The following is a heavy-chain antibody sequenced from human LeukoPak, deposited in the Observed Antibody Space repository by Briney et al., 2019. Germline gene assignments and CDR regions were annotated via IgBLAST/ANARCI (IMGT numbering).Heavy chain of an antibody. Sequence: SETLSLTCTVSGYSISSGFYWGWIRQPPGKGLEWIGSIYHSGSTYYNPSLKSRVTISIDTSKNQFSLKLSSVTAADTAVYYCASPGGCSGGSCYDFDYWGQGTLVTVSS. CDR3: ASPGGCSGGSCYDFDY. D-gene: IGHD2-15*01. CDR2: IYHSGST. V-gene: IGHV4-38-2*02. J-gene: IGHJ4*02. CDR1: GYSISSGFY.